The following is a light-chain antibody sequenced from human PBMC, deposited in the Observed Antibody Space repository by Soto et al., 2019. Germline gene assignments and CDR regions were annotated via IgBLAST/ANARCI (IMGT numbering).Light chain of an antibody. Sequence: DIQLTQSPSFLSASVGDRVTITCRASQGISSNLAWFHQKPGEAPKVLIYAASTLQSGVPSRFSGSGSGTEFTLTISSLQPDDFATFYCQQHHSSPLTFGGGTKVDIK. J-gene: IGKJ4*01. V-gene: IGKV1-9*01. CDR3: QQHHSSPLT. CDR2: AAS. CDR1: QGISSN.